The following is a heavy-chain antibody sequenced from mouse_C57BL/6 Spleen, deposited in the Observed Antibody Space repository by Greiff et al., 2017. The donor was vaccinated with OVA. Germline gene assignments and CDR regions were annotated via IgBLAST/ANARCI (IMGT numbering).Heavy chain of an antibody. CDR2: ISSGGSYT. CDR1: GFTFSSYG. D-gene: IGHD2-4*01. CDR3: AVGYYDYDEGFAY. Sequence: EVMLVESGGDLVKPGGSLKLSCAASGFTFSSYGMSWVRQTPDKRLEWVATISSGGSYTYYPDSVQGRFTISRDNAKNTLYLQMSSLKSEDTAMYYCAVGYYDYDEGFAYWGQGTLVTVSA. J-gene: IGHJ3*01. V-gene: IGHV5-6*01.